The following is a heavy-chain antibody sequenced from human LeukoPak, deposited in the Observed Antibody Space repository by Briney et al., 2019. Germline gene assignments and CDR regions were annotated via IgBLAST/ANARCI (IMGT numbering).Heavy chain of an antibody. Sequence: ASMKVSCKASGYTFTGYYMHWVRQAPGQGLEWMGWINPNSGGTNYAQKFQGRVTMTRDTSISTAYMELSRLRSDDTAVYYCARGIAPANWFNPWGQGTLVTVSS. CDR3: ARGIAPANWFNP. CDR2: INPNSGGT. J-gene: IGHJ5*02. CDR1: GYTFTGYY. D-gene: IGHD6-13*01. V-gene: IGHV1-2*02.